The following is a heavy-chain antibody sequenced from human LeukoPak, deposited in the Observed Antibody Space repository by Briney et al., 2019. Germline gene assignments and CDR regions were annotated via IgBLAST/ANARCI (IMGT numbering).Heavy chain of an antibody. CDR2: ISYDGSNK. D-gene: IGHD3-16*01. J-gene: IGHJ4*02. CDR3: ARVLLGLDY. CDR1: GFTFSSYA. V-gene: IGHV3-30-3*01. Sequence: GGSLRLSCAASGFTFSSYAMHRVRQAPGKGLEWVAVISYDGSNKYYADSVKGRFTISRDNSKNTLYLQMNSLRAEDTAVYYCARVLLGLDYWGQGTLVTVSS.